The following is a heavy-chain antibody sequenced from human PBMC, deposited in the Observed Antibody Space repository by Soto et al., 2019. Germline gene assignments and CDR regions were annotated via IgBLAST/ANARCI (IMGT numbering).Heavy chain of an antibody. D-gene: IGHD4-17*01. Sequence: PGGSLRLSCASSGCPFSSYAMSWVRQAPGKGLEWVSAISGSGGSTYYADSVKGRFTISRDNSKDTLYLQMNSLRAEDTAVYYCAKDGGRYGDYGYFDYWGQGTLVTVSS. CDR3: AKDGGRYGDYGYFDY. V-gene: IGHV3-23*01. CDR2: ISGSGGST. CDR1: GCPFSSYA. J-gene: IGHJ4*02.